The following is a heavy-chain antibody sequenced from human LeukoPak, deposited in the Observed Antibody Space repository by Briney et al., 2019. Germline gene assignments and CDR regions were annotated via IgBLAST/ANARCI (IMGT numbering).Heavy chain of an antibody. CDR1: GYSISSGYY. Sequence: SETLSLTCTVSGYSISSGYYWGWIRQPPGKGLEWIGSIYHSGSTYYNPSLKSRVTISVDTSKNQFSLKLSSVTAADTAVYYCASSLGRAFGIWGQGTMVTVSS. CDR2: IYHSGST. CDR3: ASSLGRAFGI. V-gene: IGHV4-38-2*02. J-gene: IGHJ3*02.